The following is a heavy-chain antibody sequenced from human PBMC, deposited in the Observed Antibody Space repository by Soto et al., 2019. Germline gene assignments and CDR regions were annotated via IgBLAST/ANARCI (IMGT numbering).Heavy chain of an antibody. J-gene: IGHJ4*02. CDR1: GGSFSGYY. CDR2: INHSGST. CDR3: ARGNDYGDYG. Sequence: PSETLSHTCAVYGGSFSGYYWSWIRQPPGKGLEWIGEINHSGSTNYNPSLKSRVTISVDTSKNQFSLKLSSVTAADTAVYYCARGNDYGDYGWGQGTLVTVSS. V-gene: IGHV4-34*01. D-gene: IGHD4-17*01.